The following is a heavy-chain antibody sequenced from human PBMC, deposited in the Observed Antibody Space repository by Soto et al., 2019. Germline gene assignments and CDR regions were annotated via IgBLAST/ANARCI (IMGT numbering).Heavy chain of an antibody. CDR3: ARVIWSGHLTSDL. V-gene: IGHV3-48*02. D-gene: IGHD3-3*01. CDR2: ISSSSSTI. J-gene: IGHJ5*02. Sequence: VPVVESGGGLVQPGGSLRLSCAASGFTFSSNSMNWVRQAPGKGLEWISYISSSSSTIYADSVKGRFTISRDNAKNSLYLQMNSLRDEDTAVYYCARVIWSGHLTSDLWGQGTLVTVSS. CDR1: GFTFSSNS.